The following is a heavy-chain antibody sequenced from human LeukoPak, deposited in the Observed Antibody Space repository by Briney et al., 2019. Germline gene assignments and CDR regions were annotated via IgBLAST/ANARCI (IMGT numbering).Heavy chain of an antibody. CDR1: GFTFSDYY. CDR2: IYSGGST. V-gene: IGHV3-53*01. J-gene: IGHJ4*02. Sequence: GGSLRLSCAASGFTFSDYYMSWVRQAPGKGLEWVSVIYSGGSTYYADSVKGRFTISRDNSKNTLYLQMNSLRAEDTAVYYCARDTYWGQGTLVTVSS. CDR3: ARDTY.